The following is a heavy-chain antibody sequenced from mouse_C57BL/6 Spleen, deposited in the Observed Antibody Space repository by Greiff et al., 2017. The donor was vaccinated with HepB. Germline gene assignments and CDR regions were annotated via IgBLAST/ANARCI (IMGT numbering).Heavy chain of an antibody. CDR3: AIASLGEKTYDLDY. D-gene: IGHD3-1*01. J-gene: IGHJ2*01. Sequence: QVQLQQPGAELVKPGASVKVSCKASGYTFTSYWMHWVHQTPGKGLEWIGKINPSDSYTNYNQKFKGKATLTIDKSSSTAYMQLSSLKSEDTAVYYCAIASLGEKTYDLDYWGQGTTLTVSS. CDR1: GYTFTSYW. V-gene: IGHV1-74*01. CDR2: INPSDSYT.